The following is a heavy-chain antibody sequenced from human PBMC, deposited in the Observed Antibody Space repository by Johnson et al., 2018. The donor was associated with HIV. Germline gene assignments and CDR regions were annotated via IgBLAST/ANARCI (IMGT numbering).Heavy chain of an antibody. CDR1: GFTFSSYA. CDR2: IAYDGSKK. D-gene: IGHD3-22*01. CDR3: VKGVSDSSGYYYGEDAFDI. V-gene: IGHV3-30*04. Sequence: QVQLVESGGGVVQPGRSLRLSCAASGFTFSSYAMHWVRQAPDKGLDWVAVIAYDGSKKYFADSVKGRFTIYRDNSKNTLYLQMNSLRAGDTEVYYCVKGVSDSSGYYYGEDAFDIWGQGTMVIVSS. J-gene: IGHJ3*02.